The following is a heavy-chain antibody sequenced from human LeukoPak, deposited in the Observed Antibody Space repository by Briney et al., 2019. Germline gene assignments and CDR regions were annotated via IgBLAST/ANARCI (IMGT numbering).Heavy chain of an antibody. V-gene: IGHV4-30-4*01. J-gene: IGHJ6*04. D-gene: IGHD2-2*01. CDR2: IYYSGSA. CDR1: GGSISSGDYY. CDR3: ARGYCSSTTFYEMDV. Sequence: PSQTLSLTCAVSGGSISSGDYYWSWIRQPPGKGLEWIGYIYYSGSANYNPSLKSRVTISVDTSKKQFSLNLSSVTAADTAVYYCARGYCSSTTFYEMDVWGKGTTVTVSS.